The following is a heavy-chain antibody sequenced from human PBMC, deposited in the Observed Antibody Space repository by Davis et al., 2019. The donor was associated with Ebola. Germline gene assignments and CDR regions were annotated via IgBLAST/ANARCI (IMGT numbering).Heavy chain of an antibody. CDR1: GGSVSSGSYY. D-gene: IGHD2-2*01. CDR3: AKDPAPEVPAALYYYYGVDV. Sequence: SETLSLTCTVSGGSVSSGSYYWSWIRQPPGKGLEWIGYIYYTGSTNYNPSLKSRVTISVDTSKNQFSLKLSSVTAADTAVYYCAKDPAPEVPAALYYYYGVDVWGKGTTVTVSS. V-gene: IGHV4-61*01. CDR2: IYYTGST. J-gene: IGHJ6*04.